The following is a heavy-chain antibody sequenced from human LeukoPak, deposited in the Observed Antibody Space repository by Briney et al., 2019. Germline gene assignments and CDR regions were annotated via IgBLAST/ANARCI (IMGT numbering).Heavy chain of an antibody. CDR2: ISSTSSAI. CDR3: ARAPYGVPED. V-gene: IGHV3-48*01. Sequence: GGSLRLSCAASGFTFSSYSMSWVRQAPGKGLEWVSYISSTSSAIYYADSVKGRFTISRDNSKNTLYLQMNSLRAEDTAVYYCARAPYGVPEDWGQGTLVTVSS. J-gene: IGHJ4*02. CDR1: GFTFSSYS. D-gene: IGHD4-17*01.